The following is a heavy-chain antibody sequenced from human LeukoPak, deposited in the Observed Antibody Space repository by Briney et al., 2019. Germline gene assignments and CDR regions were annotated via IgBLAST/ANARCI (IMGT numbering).Heavy chain of an antibody. D-gene: IGHD6-13*01. CDR1: GGSFSGYY. Sequence: SETLSLTCAVYGGSFSGYYWSWIRQPPGKGLEWIGEINHSGSTNYNPSLKSRVTISVDTSKNQFSLKLSSVTAADTAVYYCARGWQLEYWGQGTLVTVSS. CDR3: ARGWQLEY. V-gene: IGHV4-34*01. CDR2: INHSGST. J-gene: IGHJ4*02.